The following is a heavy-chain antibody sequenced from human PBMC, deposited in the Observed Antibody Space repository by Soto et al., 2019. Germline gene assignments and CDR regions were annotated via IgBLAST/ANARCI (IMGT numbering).Heavy chain of an antibody. Sequence: GGSLRLSCAASVFTFSSYWMSWFRQAPGKGLEWVANIKQDGSEKYYVDSVKGRFTISRDNAKNSLYLQMNSLRAEDTAVYYCARDQGAGVLLWFGEFNYWGQGTLVTVS. D-gene: IGHD3-10*01. CDR3: ARDQGAGVLLWFGEFNY. J-gene: IGHJ4*02. V-gene: IGHV3-7*03. CDR1: VFTFSSYW. CDR2: IKQDGSEK.